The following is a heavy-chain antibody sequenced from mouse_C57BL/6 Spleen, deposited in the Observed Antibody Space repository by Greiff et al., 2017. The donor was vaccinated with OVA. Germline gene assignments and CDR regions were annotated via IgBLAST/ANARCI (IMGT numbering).Heavy chain of an antibody. J-gene: IGHJ1*03. CDR2: ISSGGSYT. CDR3: ARGYYGSSFWYFDV. Sequence: EVMLVESGGDLVKPGGSLKLSCAASGFTFSSYGMSWVRQTPDKRLEWVATISSGGSYTYYPDSVKGRFTISRDNAKNTLYLQMSSLKSEDTAMYYCARGYYGSSFWYFDVWGTGTTVTVSS. V-gene: IGHV5-6*01. D-gene: IGHD1-1*01. CDR1: GFTFSSYG.